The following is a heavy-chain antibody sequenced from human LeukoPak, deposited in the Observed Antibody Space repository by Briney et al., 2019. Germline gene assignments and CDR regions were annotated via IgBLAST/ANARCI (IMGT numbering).Heavy chain of an antibody. V-gene: IGHV1-69*13. CDR1: GGTFISYA. J-gene: IGHJ4*02. D-gene: IGHD2-15*01. Sequence: GASVKVSCKASGGTFISYAISWVRQAPGQGLEWMGGIIPIFGTANYAQKFQGRVTITADESTSTAYMELSSLRSEDTAVYYCAGTDCSGGGCYYDHDYWGQGTLVTVSS. CDR2: IIPIFGTA. CDR3: AGTDCSGGGCYYDHDY.